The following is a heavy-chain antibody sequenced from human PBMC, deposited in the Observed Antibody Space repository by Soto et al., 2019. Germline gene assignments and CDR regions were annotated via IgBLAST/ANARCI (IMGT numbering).Heavy chain of an antibody. CDR3: ARADCSGGSCKIDVFDI. D-gene: IGHD2-15*01. J-gene: IGHJ3*02. CDR2: IYPGDSDT. CDR1: GYRFTSYW. Sequence: PGESLKISCKGSGYRFTSYWIAWVRQMPGKGLEWMGIIYPGDSDTRYSPSFQGQVTISADKSISTAYLQWSSLKASDTAMYYCARADCSGGSCKIDVFDIWGQGTMVTVSS. V-gene: IGHV5-51*01.